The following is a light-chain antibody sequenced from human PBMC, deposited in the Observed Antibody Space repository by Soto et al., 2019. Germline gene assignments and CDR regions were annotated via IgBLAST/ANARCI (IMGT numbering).Light chain of an antibody. CDR1: SSDVGGYNY. V-gene: IGLV2-8*01. Sequence: QSALTQPPSASGSPGQSVTISCTGTSSDVGGYNYVSWYQQHPGKAPKLVIYEVSKRPSGVPYRFSGSKSGNTASLTVSGLQAEDEAYYYGSSYAGRNIFVFGTGTKVTVL. CDR2: EVS. J-gene: IGLJ1*01. CDR3: SSYAGRNIFV.